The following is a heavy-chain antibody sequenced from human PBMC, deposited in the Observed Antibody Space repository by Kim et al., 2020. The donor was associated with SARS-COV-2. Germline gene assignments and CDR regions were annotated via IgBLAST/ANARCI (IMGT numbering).Heavy chain of an antibody. CDR2: ISRNSGSL. J-gene: IGHJ4*02. V-gene: IGHV3-9*01. CDR3: AKEDSVR. CDR1: GFTFDDYA. Sequence: GGSLRLSCAASGFTFDDYAMQWVRQAPGKGLEWVSGISRNSGSLDHADSVKGRFTISRDNAKNSLYLQMNSLRAEDTALYYCAKEDSVRWGQGTLVTVSS. D-gene: IGHD2-21*01.